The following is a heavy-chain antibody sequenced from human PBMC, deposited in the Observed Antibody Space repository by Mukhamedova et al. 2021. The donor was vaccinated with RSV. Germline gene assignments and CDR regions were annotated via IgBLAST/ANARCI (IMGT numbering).Heavy chain of an antibody. J-gene: IGHJ4*02. CDR3: ARGSNNWYGIDY. D-gene: IGHD6-13*01. Sequence: AEYMGGRLTISRDNSEKTLYLQMNSLRVEDTAVYYCARGSNNWYGIDYWGQGTLVTVSS. V-gene: IGHV3-30*07.